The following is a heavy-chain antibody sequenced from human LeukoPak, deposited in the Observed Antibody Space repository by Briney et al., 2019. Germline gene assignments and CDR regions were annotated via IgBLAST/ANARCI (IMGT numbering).Heavy chain of an antibody. V-gene: IGHV3-30*02. D-gene: IGHD6-19*01. CDR3: AKDGIAVAGTYPLDY. Sequence: PGGSLRLSCAASGFTFSSYGMHWVRQAPGKGLEWVAFIRYDGSNKYYADSAKGRFTISRDNSKNTLYLQMNSLRAEDTAVYYCAKDGIAVAGTYPLDYWGQGTLVTVSS. CDR1: GFTFSSYG. CDR2: IRYDGSNK. J-gene: IGHJ4*02.